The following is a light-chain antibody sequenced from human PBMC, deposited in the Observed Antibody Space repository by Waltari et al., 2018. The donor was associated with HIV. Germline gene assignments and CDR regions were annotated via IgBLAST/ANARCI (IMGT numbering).Light chain of an antibody. CDR3: CSYASDRSVL. CDR1: SSDIGSYNI. V-gene: IGLV2-23*02. J-gene: IGLJ2*01. Sequence: QSALTQPAYVSGSPGQSITFSCTGTSSDIGSYNIVSWFQQHPGKAPKLMLDEVSKRPSGVSYRFSGSKSGNTASLTISGLQAEDEADYYCCSYASDRSVLFGGGTKLTVL. CDR2: EVS.